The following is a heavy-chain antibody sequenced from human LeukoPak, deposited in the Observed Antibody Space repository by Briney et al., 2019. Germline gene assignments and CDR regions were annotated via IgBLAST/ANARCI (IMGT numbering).Heavy chain of an antibody. V-gene: IGHV4-30-2*01. CDR3: ARRATGTTYYMDV. J-gene: IGHJ6*03. Sequence: SQTLSLTCTVSGGSISSGGYYWRWIRQPPGKGLEWIGYIYHSGSTYYNPSLKSRVTISVDRSKNQFSLKLSSVTAADTAVYYCARRATGTTYYMDVWGKGTTVTVSS. D-gene: IGHD1-7*01. CDR1: GGSISSGGYY. CDR2: IYHSGST.